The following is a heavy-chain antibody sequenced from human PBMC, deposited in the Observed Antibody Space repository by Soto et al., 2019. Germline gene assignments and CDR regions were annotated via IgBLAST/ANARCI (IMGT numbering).Heavy chain of an antibody. J-gene: IGHJ4*02. V-gene: IGHV1-46*01. CDR2: INPNGGST. Sequence: QVQLVQSGAEVKKPGASVKVSCKASGYTFIHYYIHWVRQAPGQGLEWMAIINPNGGSTNYAQTFRGRVTVTSDTSTTTVSRELNSLGSDDTAVYFCARSLLQGDFWGQGTLVTVSS. CDR3: ARSLLQGDF. CDR1: GYTFIHYY. D-gene: IGHD2-21*01.